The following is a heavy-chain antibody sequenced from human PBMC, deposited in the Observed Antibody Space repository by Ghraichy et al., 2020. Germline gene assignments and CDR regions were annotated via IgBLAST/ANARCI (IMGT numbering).Heavy chain of an antibody. CDR2: TYYRSRWYN. CDR1: GDSVSSNSAA. V-gene: IGHV6-1*01. CDR3: ARGYRDYDFEI. D-gene: IGHD5-12*01. J-gene: IGHJ4*02. Sequence: SETLSLTCAISGDSVSSNSAAWNWLRQSPSRGLEWLGRTYYRSRWYNEYAGSVKSRISIDPDTAKNQFSLQLKSVTSEDTSMYYCARGYRDYDFEIWGQGTLVTVYS.